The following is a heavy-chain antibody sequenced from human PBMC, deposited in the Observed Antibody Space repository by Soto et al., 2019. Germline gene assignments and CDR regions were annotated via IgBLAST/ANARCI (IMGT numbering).Heavy chain of an antibody. CDR2: IYYSGST. CDR3: ARSTIAPHLFMYPFDS. J-gene: IGHJ4*01. CDR1: GGSISSSNYY. Sequence: SETLSLTCPVSGGSISSSNYYWGWIRQPPGKGLEWIGSIYYSGSTYYNPSLKSRLTISVDTSKNQLSLELNSVTAADTAVYYCARSTIAPHLFMYPFDSCGQGTLVTVSS. V-gene: IGHV4-39*01. D-gene: IGHD6-6*01.